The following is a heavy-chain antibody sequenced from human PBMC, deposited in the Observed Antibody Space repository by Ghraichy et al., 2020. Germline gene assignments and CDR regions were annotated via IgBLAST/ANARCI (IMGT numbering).Heavy chain of an antibody. J-gene: IGHJ3*02. CDR3: ARDGVEMATIRDDAFDI. Sequence: SVKVSCKASGGTFSSYAISWVRQAPGQGLEWMGRIIPILGIANYAQKFQGRVTITADKSTSTAYMELSSLRSEDTAVDYCARDGVEMATIRDDAFDIWGQGTMVTVSS. D-gene: IGHD5-24*01. CDR1: GGTFSSYA. V-gene: IGHV1-69*04. CDR2: IIPILGIA.